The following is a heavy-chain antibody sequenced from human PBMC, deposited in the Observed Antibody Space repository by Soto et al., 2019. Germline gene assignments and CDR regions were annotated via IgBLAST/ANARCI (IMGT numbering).Heavy chain of an antibody. CDR1: GFTFDDYA. J-gene: IGHJ4*02. V-gene: IGHV3-9*01. D-gene: IGHD6-19*01. Sequence: EVQLVESGGGLVQPGRSLRLSCAASGFTFDDYAMHWVRQAPGKGLEWVSGISWNSGSIGYAASVKGRFTISRDNATNSLYLQMNSLRAEDTALYYCAKDRGLILSFDFDYWGQGALVTVSS. CDR2: ISWNSGSI. CDR3: AKDRGLILSFDFDY.